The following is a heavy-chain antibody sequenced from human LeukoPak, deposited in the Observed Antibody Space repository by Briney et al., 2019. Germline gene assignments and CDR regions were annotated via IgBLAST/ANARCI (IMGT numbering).Heavy chain of an antibody. CDR1: GYIFTSYG. D-gene: IGHD3-22*01. Sequence: ASVKVSCKAPGYIFTSYGISWVRQAPGQGLGWMGWISVNNGYTNYAQKFQGRVTMTTDTSTSTAYMDLRSLRSDDTAVYYCARDMRHYRNYDSSGYYYNFEYWGQGTLVTVSS. V-gene: IGHV1-18*01. CDR3: ARDMRHYRNYDSSGYYYNFEY. CDR2: ISVNNGYT. J-gene: IGHJ4*02.